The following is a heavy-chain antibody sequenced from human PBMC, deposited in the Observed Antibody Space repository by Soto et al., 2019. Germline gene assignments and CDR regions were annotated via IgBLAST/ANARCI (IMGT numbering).Heavy chain of an antibody. CDR2: ISYDGSNK. Sequence: QVQLVESGGGVVQPGRSLRLSCAASGFTFSSYGMHWVRQAPGKGLDWVAVISYDGSNKYYADSVKGRFTISRDNSKNTLYLQMNSLRAEATAVYYCAKIALMTTVTPPQGAHYFFDYWGQGTLVTVS. J-gene: IGHJ4*02. D-gene: IGHD4-4*01. V-gene: IGHV3-30*18. CDR3: AKIALMTTVTPPQGAHYFFDY. CDR1: GFTFSSYG.